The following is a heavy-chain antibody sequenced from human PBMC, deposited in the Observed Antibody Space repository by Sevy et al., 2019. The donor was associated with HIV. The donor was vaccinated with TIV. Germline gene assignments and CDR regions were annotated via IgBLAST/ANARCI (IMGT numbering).Heavy chain of an antibody. CDR1: EFTFSSYA. CDR3: AIGFCSGATCPRDYYYYGMDV. V-gene: IGHV3-23*01. CDR2: ISGSGRCT. J-gene: IGHJ6*02. D-gene: IGHD2-15*01. Sequence: GGSLRLSCSASEFTFSSYAMSWVRQAPGKGLEWVSSISGSGRCTYYVDFVDGRFIISRDNSKNTLSVQMNSLRAEDTAVYYCAIGFCSGATCPRDYYYYGMDVWGQWTTVTVSS.